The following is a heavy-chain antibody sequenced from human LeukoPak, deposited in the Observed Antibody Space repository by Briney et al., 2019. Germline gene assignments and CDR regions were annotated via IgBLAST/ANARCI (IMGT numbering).Heavy chain of an antibody. Sequence: GASVKVSCKASGYTFTGYYMHWVRQAPGQGLEWMGWINPNSGGTNYAQKFQGRVTMTRDTSISTAYMELSRLRSDDTAVYYCATLHATLHCTGGTCYPYYFDCWGQGTLVTVSS. CDR2: INPNSGGT. CDR3: ATLHATLHCTGGTCYPYYFDC. V-gene: IGHV1-2*02. CDR1: GYTFTGYY. J-gene: IGHJ4*02. D-gene: IGHD2-15*01.